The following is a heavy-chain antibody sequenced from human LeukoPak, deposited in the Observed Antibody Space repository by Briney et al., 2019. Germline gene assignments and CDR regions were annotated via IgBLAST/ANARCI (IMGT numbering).Heavy chain of an antibody. CDR3: ARDVSDENGSSSRIHLDS. CDR2: IKQDGSEK. J-gene: IGHJ4*02. D-gene: IGHD6-6*01. V-gene: IGHV3-7*01. CDR1: GFTFSNYW. Sequence: GGSLRLSCAASGFTFSNYWMTWVRQAPGKGLEWVANIKQDGSEKYYVDSVKGRFTISRDNAKNSLFLQMNNLRAEDTAGYYCARDVSDENGSSSRIHLDSWGQGTLVSVSS.